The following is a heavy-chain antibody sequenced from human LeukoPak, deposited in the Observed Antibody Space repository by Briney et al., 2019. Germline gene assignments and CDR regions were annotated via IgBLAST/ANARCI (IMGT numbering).Heavy chain of an antibody. CDR1: GFTVITSF. V-gene: IGHV3-53*01. D-gene: IGHD7-27*01. CDR3: TKTGGPWD. Sequence: GGSLRLSCAASGFTVITSFMSWVRQASGKGLEWVSVIYNDGTTYYADSVKGRFTISRDNPKNTLYLQMNTLRAEDTAVYYCTKTGGPWDWGQGTQVTVSS. J-gene: IGHJ4*02. CDR2: IYNDGTT.